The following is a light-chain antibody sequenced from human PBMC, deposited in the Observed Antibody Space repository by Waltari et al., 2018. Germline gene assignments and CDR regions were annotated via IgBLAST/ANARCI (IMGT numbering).Light chain of an antibody. J-gene: IGLJ3*02. Sequence: QSVLTQPPSVSGTPGQRVTISCSGSASNIGNNLVNWYQQFPGKAPKLLIYRSDQRPSGAPDRVSGSKSGTSASLAISGLQSEDEADYDCAAWDDSLNGRWVFGGGTKVTVL. CDR3: AAWDDSLNGRWV. CDR1: ASNIGNNL. CDR2: RSD. V-gene: IGLV1-44*01.